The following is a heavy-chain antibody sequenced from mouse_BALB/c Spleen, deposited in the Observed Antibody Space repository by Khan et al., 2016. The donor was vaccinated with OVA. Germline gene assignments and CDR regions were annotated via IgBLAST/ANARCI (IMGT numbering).Heavy chain of an antibody. Sequence: EVELVESGGDLVKPGGSLKLSCAASGFTFSSYSMSWVRQTPDKRLEWVASISSGGDYTYYPDSVKGRFTISRDTAKNTLYLQMSDLKSEDTAMYYCAGHLTGSFDYWGQGTMVTVSA. V-gene: IGHV5-6*02. CDR1: GFTFSSYS. CDR2: ISSGGDYT. CDR3: AGHLTGSFDY. J-gene: IGHJ3*01. D-gene: IGHD4-1*01.